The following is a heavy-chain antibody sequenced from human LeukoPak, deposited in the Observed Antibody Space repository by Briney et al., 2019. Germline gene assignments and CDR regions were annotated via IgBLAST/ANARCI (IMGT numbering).Heavy chain of an antibody. J-gene: IGHJ4*02. CDR2: INHSGST. D-gene: IGHD3-22*01. Sequence: SETLSLTCAVYGGSFSGYYWSWIRQPPGKGLEWIGEINHSGSTNYNPSLKSRVTISVDTSKNQFSLKLSSVTAADTAVYYCARRRGSSGYYYKGFDYWGQGTLVTVSS. CDR3: ARRRGSSGYYYKGFDY. V-gene: IGHV4-34*01. CDR1: GGSFSGYY.